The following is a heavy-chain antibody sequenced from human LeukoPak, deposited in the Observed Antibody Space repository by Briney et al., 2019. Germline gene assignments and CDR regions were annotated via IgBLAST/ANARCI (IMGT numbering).Heavy chain of an antibody. CDR3: ARDGRYSSSSDYFDY. CDR1: GFTFSSYW. V-gene: IGHV3-7*01. CDR2: IKQDGSEK. D-gene: IGHD6-13*01. Sequence: GGSLRLSCAASGFTFSSYWMSWVGPAPGKGLEGVANIKQDGSEKYYVDSVKGRFTISRDNAKNSLYLQMNSLRAEDTAVYYCARDGRYSSSSDYFDYWGQGTLVTVSS. J-gene: IGHJ4*02.